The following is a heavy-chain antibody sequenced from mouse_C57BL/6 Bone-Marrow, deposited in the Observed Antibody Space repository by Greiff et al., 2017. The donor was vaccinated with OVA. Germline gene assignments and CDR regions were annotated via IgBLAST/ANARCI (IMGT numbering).Heavy chain of an antibody. CDR3: ARPYDYDRDYYAMDY. D-gene: IGHD2-4*01. V-gene: IGHV1-64*01. CDR1: GYTFTSYW. J-gene: IGHJ4*01. CDR2: IHPNSGST. Sequence: QVQLQQPGAALVKPGASVKLSCTASGYTFTSYWMHWVKQRPGQGLEWIGMIHPNSGSTNYNEKFKSKATLTVDKSSSTAYMQLSSLTSEDSAVYYCARPYDYDRDYYAMDYWGQGTSVTVSS.